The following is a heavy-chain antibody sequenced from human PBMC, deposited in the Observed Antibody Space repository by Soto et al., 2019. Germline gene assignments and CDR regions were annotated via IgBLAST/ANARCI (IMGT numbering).Heavy chain of an antibody. V-gene: IGHV4-59*01. D-gene: IGHD2-21*01. J-gene: IGHJ6*02. CDR2: FYYSGST. CDR3: ARASTTYYMDV. Sequence: QVQLQESGPGLVKPSETLSLNCTDSGASISSYYWSWIRQPPGKGLEWIAYFYYSGSTNYNPSLKSRVTISVDTSKNQFSLKLSSVTAADTAVYYCARASTTYYMDVWGQGTTVTVSS. CDR1: GASISSYY.